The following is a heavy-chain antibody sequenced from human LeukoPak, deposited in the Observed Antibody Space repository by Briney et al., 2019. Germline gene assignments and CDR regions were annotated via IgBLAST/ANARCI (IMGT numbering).Heavy chain of an antibody. CDR1: GFIFSSYA. V-gene: IGHV3-30-3*02. Sequence: GGSLRLSCAASGFIFSSYAMHWVRQAPGKGLEWVAVISYDGSNKYYADSVKGRFTISRDNSKNTLYLQMNSLRAEDTAVYYCAKSGIGLGSGSYYKGNWFDPWGQGTLVTVSS. CDR3: AKSGIGLGSGSYYKGNWFDP. J-gene: IGHJ5*02. D-gene: IGHD3-10*01. CDR2: ISYDGSNK.